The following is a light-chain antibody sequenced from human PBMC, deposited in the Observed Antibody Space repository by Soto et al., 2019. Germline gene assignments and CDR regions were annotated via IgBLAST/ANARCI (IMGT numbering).Light chain of an antibody. V-gene: IGLV2-11*01. CDR1: SSDVGGYNY. J-gene: IGLJ2*01. CDR2: DVS. CDR3: CSYAGSVV. Sequence: QSALTQARSVSGSPGQSVTISCTGTSSDVGGYNYVSWYQQHPGKAPKLMIYDVSKRPSGVPDRFSGSKSGNTASLTISGLQAEDEADYYCCSYAGSVVFGGGTKLTVL.